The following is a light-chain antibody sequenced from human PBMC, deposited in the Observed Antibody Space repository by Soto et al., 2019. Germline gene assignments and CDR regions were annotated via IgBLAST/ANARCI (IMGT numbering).Light chain of an antibody. J-gene: IGKJ1*01. Sequence: EIVLTQSPGTVYLSPGERDTLSCRDSQSVSNNYLAWYQQKPGQAPRLLIYGASNRATGIPDRFSGSGSGTDFTLTISRLEPEDFAVYYCQQYGRSGTFGQGTKVDIK. CDR1: QSVSNNY. CDR3: QQYGRSGT. CDR2: GAS. V-gene: IGKV3-20*01.